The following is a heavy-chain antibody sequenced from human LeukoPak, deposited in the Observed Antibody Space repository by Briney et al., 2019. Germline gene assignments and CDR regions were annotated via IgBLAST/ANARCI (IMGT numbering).Heavy chain of an antibody. D-gene: IGHD4-17*01. CDR3: ARRGGKNYGDYVVYYYYMDV. Sequence: ASVKVSCKASGYTFTSYGISWVRQASGQGLEWMGWISAYNGNTNYAQKIQGRVTMTTDTSTSTAYMELRSLRSDDTAVYYCARRGGKNYGDYVVYYYYMDVWGKGTTVTVSS. CDR2: ISAYNGNT. V-gene: IGHV1-18*01. CDR1: GYTFTSYG. J-gene: IGHJ6*03.